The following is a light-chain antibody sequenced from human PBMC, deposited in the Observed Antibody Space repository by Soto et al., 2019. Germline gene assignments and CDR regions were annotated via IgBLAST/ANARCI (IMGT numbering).Light chain of an antibody. CDR2: KAP. J-gene: IGKJ2*01. CDR1: QSISNW. Sequence: DIQMTQSPSTLSASVGDRVTITCRASQSISNWLAWYQQKPGKAPKLLIYKAPSLESGVPSRFSGSGSGTEFTLTISSLQPDDFATYFCQQYNSYPYTFGQGTKVDIK. CDR3: QQYNSYPYT. V-gene: IGKV1-5*03.